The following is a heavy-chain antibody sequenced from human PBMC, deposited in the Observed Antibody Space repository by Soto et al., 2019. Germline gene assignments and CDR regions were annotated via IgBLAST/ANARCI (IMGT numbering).Heavy chain of an antibody. Sequence: PGGSLRLSCAASGFTFSSYSMNWVRQAPGKGLEWVSYISSSSSTIYYADSVKGRFTISRDNAKNSLYLQMNSLRAEDTAVYYCSEGRRDYSYRHAYRAQGTSDTVS. J-gene: IGHJ1*01. CDR1: GFTFSSYS. V-gene: IGHV3-48*01. D-gene: IGHD5-18*01. CDR2: ISSSSSTI. CDR3: SEGRRDYSYRHAY.